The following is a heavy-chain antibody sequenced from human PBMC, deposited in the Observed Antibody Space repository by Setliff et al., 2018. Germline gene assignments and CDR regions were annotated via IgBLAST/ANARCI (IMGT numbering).Heavy chain of an antibody. CDR3: ARDAHDYDTSENPIFDY. Sequence: GASVKVSCKASGYTFTSYGISWVRQAPGRGLEWMAYINTYNGDTYYAQKFQGRVTMTTDTSTSTASMELGSLRSDDTAMYYCARDAHDYDTSENPIFDYWGQGTLVTVSS. D-gene: IGHD3-22*01. J-gene: IGHJ4*02. V-gene: IGHV1-18*01. CDR2: INTYNGDT. CDR1: GYTFTSYG.